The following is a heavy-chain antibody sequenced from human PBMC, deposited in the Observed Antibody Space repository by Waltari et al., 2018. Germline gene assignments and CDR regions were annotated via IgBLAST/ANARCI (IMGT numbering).Heavy chain of an antibody. Sequence: QVQMVQSGAEVKKPGASVRVSCKASGYTFTSFGLNWVRQAPGQGLEWMGWIVGYSGDAKFAQKVKGRRTMTTDASTSTAYMELRSLESDDTGVYYCARDGVTLFGVVIAEGNYFDYWGQGTLLTVSS. CDR2: IVGYSGDA. CDR1: GYTFTSFG. D-gene: IGHD3-3*01. J-gene: IGHJ4*02. CDR3: ARDGVTLFGVVIAEGNYFDY. V-gene: IGHV1-18*01.